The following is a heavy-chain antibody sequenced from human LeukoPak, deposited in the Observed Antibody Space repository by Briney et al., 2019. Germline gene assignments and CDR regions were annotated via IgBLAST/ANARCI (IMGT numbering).Heavy chain of an antibody. CDR2: ISAYNGNT. J-gene: IGHJ4*02. V-gene: IGHV1-18*01. CDR3: ARSGSSGWYVGSFDY. D-gene: IGHD6-19*01. Sequence: ASVKVSCKASGYTFTSFGISWVRQAPGQGLEWMGWISAYNGNTNYAQKLQDRVTMTTDTSTSTAYMELRSLTSDDTAVYYCARSGSSGWYVGSFDYWGQGTLVTVSS. CDR1: GYTFTSFG.